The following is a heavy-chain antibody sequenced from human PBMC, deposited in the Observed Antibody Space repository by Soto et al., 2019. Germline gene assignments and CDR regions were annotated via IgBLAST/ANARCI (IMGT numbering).Heavy chain of an antibody. CDR2: IKSKSVGGTT. D-gene: IGHD2-15*01. V-gene: IGHV3-15*01. J-gene: IGHJ4*02. Sequence: EVQLVESGGGLVKPGGSLTLSCAASGFSFSNVWMSWVRQAPGKGLEWVGRIKSKSVGGTTDYTAPVKGRFTISRDDSKDNPYKQLNSLKTEDTAVYYGTSYSTQTFWDGCPCYSVPTKIHDSWGQGVLVTVSS. CDR1: GFSFSNVW. CDR3: TSYSTQTFWDGCPCYSVPTKIHDS.